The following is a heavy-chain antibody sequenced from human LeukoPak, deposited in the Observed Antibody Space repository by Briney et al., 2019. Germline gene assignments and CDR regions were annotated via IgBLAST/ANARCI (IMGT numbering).Heavy chain of an antibody. CDR2: IYYSGST. V-gene: IGHV4-59*01. CDR1: GGSLSTYY. Sequence: SETLSLTCTVSGGSLSTYYWSWIRQPPGKGLEWIGYIYYSGSTNYIPSLKSRVTISLDTSKNQFSLKLSSVTAADTAVYYCARSDYGDYRIVDYWGQGTLVTVSS. CDR3: ARSDYGDYRIVDY. D-gene: IGHD4-17*01. J-gene: IGHJ4*02.